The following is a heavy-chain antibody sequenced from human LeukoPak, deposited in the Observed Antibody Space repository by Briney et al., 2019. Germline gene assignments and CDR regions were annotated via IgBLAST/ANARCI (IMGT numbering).Heavy chain of an antibody. D-gene: IGHD3-10*01. J-gene: IGHJ4*02. Sequence: PGGPPRLSCAASGFTFSDYYMFWIRQAPGKGLEWISYISNSGSTMYYADSVKGRFTISRDNGKNSLYLQMNSLRAEDTAVYYCARDALGSYDYWGQGTLVTVSS. CDR1: GFTFSDYY. CDR3: ARDALGSYDY. CDR2: ISNSGSTM. V-gene: IGHV3-11*01.